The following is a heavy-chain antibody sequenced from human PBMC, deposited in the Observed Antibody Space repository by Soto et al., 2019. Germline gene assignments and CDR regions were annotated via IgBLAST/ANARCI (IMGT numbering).Heavy chain of an antibody. D-gene: IGHD7-27*01. V-gene: IGHV2-5*02. Sequence: QITLKESGPPLVKPTQTLTLTCTFSGFSLSTSGVGVGWIRQPPGKALEWLALIYWDGDKRYSPSLSSRLTITKDTSKNQVVLTMTNMDPVDTATYFCAHRRSNWGYWGQGTLVTVSS. CDR1: GFSLSTSGVG. J-gene: IGHJ4*02. CDR2: IYWDGDK. CDR3: AHRRSNWGY.